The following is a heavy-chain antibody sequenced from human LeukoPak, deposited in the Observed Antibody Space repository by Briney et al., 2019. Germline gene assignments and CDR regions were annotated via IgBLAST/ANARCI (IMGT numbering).Heavy chain of an antibody. V-gene: IGHV4-34*01. CDR1: GGSISSYY. Sequence: SETLSLTCTVSGGSISSYYWSWIRQPAGKGLEWIGEINHSGSTNYNPSLKSRVTISVDTSKNQFSLKLSSVTAADTAVYYCARRKYSSGWYLGVNWFDPWGQGTLVTVSS. J-gene: IGHJ5*02. D-gene: IGHD6-19*01. CDR2: INHSGST. CDR3: ARRKYSSGWYLGVNWFDP.